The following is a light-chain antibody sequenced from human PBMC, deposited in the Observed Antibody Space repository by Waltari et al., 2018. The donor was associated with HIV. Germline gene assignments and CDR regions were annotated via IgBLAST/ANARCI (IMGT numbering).Light chain of an antibody. CDR3: QQRVNWPIT. Sequence: EIVLTQSPASLSLSPGERATLSCRASQSVSSHLAWYQHKPGQAPRLLIYAASSRATGIPARFSGSGSGTDCTLTISSLEPGDFGVYYCQQRVNWPITFGQGTRLEIK. V-gene: IGKV3-11*01. CDR2: AAS. CDR1: QSVSSH. J-gene: IGKJ5*01.